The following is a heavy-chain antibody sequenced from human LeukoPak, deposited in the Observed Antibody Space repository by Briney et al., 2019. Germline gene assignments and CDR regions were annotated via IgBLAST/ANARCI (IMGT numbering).Heavy chain of an antibody. CDR3: AKDSTVTYDY. V-gene: IGHV3-48*03. J-gene: IGHJ4*02. CDR1: GFTFSSYE. Sequence: PGGSLRLSCAASGFTFSSYEMNWVRQAPGKGLEWLSYISRSGTTIYYADSVKGRFTISRDNAKNSLYLQINSLRAEDTAVYYCAKDSTVTYDYWGQGTLVTVSS. D-gene: IGHD4-17*01. CDR2: ISRSGTTI.